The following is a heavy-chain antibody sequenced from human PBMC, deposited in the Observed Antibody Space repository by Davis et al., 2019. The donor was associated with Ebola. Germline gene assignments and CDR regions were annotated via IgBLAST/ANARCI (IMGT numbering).Heavy chain of an antibody. J-gene: IGHJ6*02. V-gene: IGHV4-39*07. Sequence: SETLSLTCNVSGDSISSRSFYWGWIRQPPGKGLEWIGSVFYSGSTNYNPSLKSRVTISVDTSKNQFSLKLSSVTAADTAVYYCAGEYSSGWYQSNYYGMDVWGQGTTVTVSS. CDR1: GDSISSRSFY. CDR2: VFYSGST. D-gene: IGHD6-19*01. CDR3: AGEYSSGWYQSNYYGMDV.